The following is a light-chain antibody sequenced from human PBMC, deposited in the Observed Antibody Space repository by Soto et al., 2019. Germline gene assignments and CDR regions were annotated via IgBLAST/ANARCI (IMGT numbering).Light chain of an antibody. CDR1: QSISSY. CDR3: QQSYSTPLT. Sequence: DIQMTQSPSSLSASVGDRVTITCRASQSISSYLNWYQQKPGKAPRLLIYAASSMHSGVPSRVSGSGSGTDFTLTISSLQPEDFATYYCQQSYSTPLTFGGGTKVEIK. CDR2: AAS. J-gene: IGKJ4*01. V-gene: IGKV1-39*01.